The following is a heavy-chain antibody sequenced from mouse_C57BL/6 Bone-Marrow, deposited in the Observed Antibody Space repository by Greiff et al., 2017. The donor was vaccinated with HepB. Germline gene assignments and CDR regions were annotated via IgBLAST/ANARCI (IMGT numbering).Heavy chain of an antibody. V-gene: IGHV1-55*01. CDR3: ARSGYDGYYGWYFDV. Sequence: QVQLQQSGAELVKPGASVKMSCKASGYTFTSYWITWVKQRPGQGLEWIGDIYPGSGSTNYNEKFKGKATLTADKSSSTAYMQLSSLTSEDSAVYFCARSGYDGYYGWYFDVWGTGTTVTVSS. CDR2: IYPGSGST. CDR1: GYTFTSYW. D-gene: IGHD2-3*01. J-gene: IGHJ1*03.